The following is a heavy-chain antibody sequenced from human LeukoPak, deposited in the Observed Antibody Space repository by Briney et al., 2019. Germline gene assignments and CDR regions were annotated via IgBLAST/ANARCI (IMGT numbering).Heavy chain of an antibody. CDR3: ARELGYSGYDFGGFDY. CDR1: GFTFSNYW. D-gene: IGHD5-12*01. CDR2: IKQDGSEK. V-gene: IGHV3-7*01. Sequence: GSLRLSCAASGFTFSNYWMSWVRQAPGNGLEWVANIKQDGSEKYYVDSVKGRFTISRDNAKNSLYLQMNSLRAEDTAVYYCARELGYSGYDFGGFDYWGQGTLVTVSS. J-gene: IGHJ4*02.